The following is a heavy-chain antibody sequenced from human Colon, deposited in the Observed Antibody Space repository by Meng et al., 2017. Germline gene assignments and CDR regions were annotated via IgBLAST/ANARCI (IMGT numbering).Heavy chain of an antibody. Sequence: GESLKISCAASGFTFKNYSMDWVRQAPGKGLEWVSSISTSSSYIYYADSVKGRFTISRDNAKNSLYLQMNSLRAEDTAVYFCAGRMLRGVMVTGYFDPWGQGTLVTVSS. D-gene: IGHD3-10*01. CDR2: ISTSSSYI. V-gene: IGHV3-21*01. CDR1: GFTFKNYS. J-gene: IGHJ5*02. CDR3: AGRMLRGVMVTGYFDP.